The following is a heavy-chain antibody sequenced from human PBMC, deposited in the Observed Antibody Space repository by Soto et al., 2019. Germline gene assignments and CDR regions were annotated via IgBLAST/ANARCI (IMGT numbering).Heavy chain of an antibody. V-gene: IGHV4-61*01. CDR2: IDSSGTT. CDR3: MRTNSRGQWAAWY. D-gene: IGHD2-15*01. J-gene: IGHJ4*02. Sequence: QVQLQESGPGLVKPSETLSLSCTVSGDSVSSGSYFWSWVRPPPGKGLEWLASIDSSGTTSYNPSLRSRVTISADTSKNQISLKLSSVTTADTAVYYCMRTNSRGQWAAWYWGQGTLVTVSS. CDR1: GDSVSSGSYF.